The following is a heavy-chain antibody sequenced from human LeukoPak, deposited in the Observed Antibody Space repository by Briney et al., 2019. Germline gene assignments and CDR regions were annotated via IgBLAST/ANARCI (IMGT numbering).Heavy chain of an antibody. V-gene: IGHV1-69*05. D-gene: IGHD6-19*01. CDR2: IIPIFGTA. CDR3: AKCVAGTLIAPDY. J-gene: IGHJ4*02. CDR1: GGTFSSYA. Sequence: SVKVSCKASGGTFSSYAISWVRQAPGQGLEWMGGIIPIFGTANYAQKFQGRVTITTDESTSTAYMELSSLRSEDTAVYYCAKCVAGTLIAPDYWGQGTLVTVSS.